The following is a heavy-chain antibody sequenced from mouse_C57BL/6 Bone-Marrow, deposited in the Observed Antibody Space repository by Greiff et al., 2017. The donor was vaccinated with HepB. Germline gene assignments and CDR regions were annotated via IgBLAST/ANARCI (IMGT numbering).Heavy chain of an antibody. CDR1: GFTFSDYG. CDR3: AGYYDGFAY. Sequence: EVMLVESGGGLVKPGGSLKLSCAASGFTFSDYGMHWVRQAPEKGLEWVAYISSGSSTIYYADTVKGRFTISRDNAKDTLFLQMTSLRSEDTAMYYCAGYYDGFAYWGQGTLVTVSA. J-gene: IGHJ3*01. V-gene: IGHV5-17*01. CDR2: ISSGSSTI. D-gene: IGHD2-4*01.